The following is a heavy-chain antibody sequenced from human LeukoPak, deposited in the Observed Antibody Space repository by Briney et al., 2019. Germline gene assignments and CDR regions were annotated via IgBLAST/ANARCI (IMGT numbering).Heavy chain of an antibody. CDR3: ARAGICSGGSCYLSGVGY. J-gene: IGHJ4*02. CDR1: GYSISSGYY. Sequence: PSETLSLTCTVSGYSISSGYYWGWIRQPPGKGLEWIGSIYHSGSTYYNPSLKSRVIISVDTSKNQFSLKLSSVTAADTAVYYCARAGICSGGSCYLSGVGYWGQGTLVTVSS. V-gene: IGHV4-38-2*02. D-gene: IGHD2-15*01. CDR2: IYHSGST.